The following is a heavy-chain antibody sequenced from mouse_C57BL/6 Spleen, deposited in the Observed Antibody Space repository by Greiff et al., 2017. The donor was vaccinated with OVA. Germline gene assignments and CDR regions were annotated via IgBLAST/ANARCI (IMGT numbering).Heavy chain of an antibody. CDR1: GYTFTDYY. D-gene: IGHD4-1*01. CDR3: ARGWDEGAMDY. J-gene: IGHJ4*01. V-gene: IGHV1-19*01. Sequence: VQLQQSGPVLVKPGASVKMSCKASGYTFTDYYMNWVKQSHGKSLEWIGVINPYNGGTSYNQKFKGKATLTVDKSSSTAYMELNSLTSEDSAVYYCARGWDEGAMDYWGQGTSVTVSS. CDR2: INPYNGGT.